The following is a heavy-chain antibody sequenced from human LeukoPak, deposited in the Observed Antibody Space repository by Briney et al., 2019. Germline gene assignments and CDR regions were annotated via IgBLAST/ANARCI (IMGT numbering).Heavy chain of an antibody. D-gene: IGHD1-26*01. CDR2: IYYSGST. Sequence: SQTLSLTCTVSGGSTSSGDYYWSWIRQPPGKGLEWIGYIYYSGSTYYNPSLKSRVTISVDTSKNQFSLKLSSVTAADTAVYYCARGDDGPYGSYPPYYFDYWGQGTLVTVSS. CDR1: GGSTSSGDYY. V-gene: IGHV4-30-4*01. CDR3: ARGDDGPYGSYPPYYFDY. J-gene: IGHJ4*02.